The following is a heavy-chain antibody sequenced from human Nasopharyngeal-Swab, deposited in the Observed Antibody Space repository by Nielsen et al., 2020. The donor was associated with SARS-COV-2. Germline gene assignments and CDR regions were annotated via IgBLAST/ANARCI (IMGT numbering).Heavy chain of an antibody. CDR2: ISGSGGST. V-gene: IGHV3-23*01. D-gene: IGHD1-14*01. CDR3: AKGGSAEWPAFSYYGMDV. J-gene: IGHJ6*02. Sequence: GGSLRLSCAASGFTFSSYAMRWARQAPGKGLEWFSAISGSGGSTYYADSVKGRFTISRDNSKNTLYLQMDSLRAEDTAVYYCAKGGSAEWPAFSYYGMDVWGQGTTVTVSS. CDR1: GFTFSSYA.